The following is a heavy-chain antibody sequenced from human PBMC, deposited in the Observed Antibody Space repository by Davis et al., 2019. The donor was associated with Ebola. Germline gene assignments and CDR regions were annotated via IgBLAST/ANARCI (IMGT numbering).Heavy chain of an antibody. J-gene: IGHJ5*02. CDR1: GGTLSSYA. D-gene: IGHD2-8*02. CDR3: AFGYCTGGVCYNWFDP. V-gene: IGHV1-69*06. CDR2: IIPIFGTA. Sequence: SVKVSCKASGGTLSSYAISWVRQAPGQGLEWMGGIIPIFGTANYAQKFQGRVTITADKSTSTAYMELSSLRSEDTAVYYCAFGYCTGGVCYNWFDPWGQGTLVTVSS.